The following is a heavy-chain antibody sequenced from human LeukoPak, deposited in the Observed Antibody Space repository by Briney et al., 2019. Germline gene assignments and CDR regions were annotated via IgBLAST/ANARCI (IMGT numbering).Heavy chain of an antibody. CDR1: GGSISSYY. CDR3: ARHTAGTFDY. Sequence: SETLSLTCTVSGGSISSYYWSWIRQPPGKGLEWIGYIYYSGSTNYNPSLKSRVTISVDTSKNQFSLKLSSVAAADTAVYYCARHTAGTFDYWGQGTLVTVSS. J-gene: IGHJ4*02. CDR2: IYYSGST. V-gene: IGHV4-59*01. D-gene: IGHD6-13*01.